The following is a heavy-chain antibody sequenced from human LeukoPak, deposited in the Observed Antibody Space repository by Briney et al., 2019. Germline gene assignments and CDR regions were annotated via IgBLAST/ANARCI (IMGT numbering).Heavy chain of an antibody. CDR2: IYYSGST. J-gene: IGHJ6*02. CDR3: ARIPIAAAPPYYYYGMDV. D-gene: IGHD6-13*01. Sequence: SGTLSLTCTVSGGSISSYYWSWIRQPPGKGLEWIGYIYYSGSTNYNPSLKSRVTISVDTSKNQFSLKLSSVTAADTAVYYCARIPIAAAPPYYYYGMDVWGQGTTVTVSS. CDR1: GGSISSYY. V-gene: IGHV4-59*01.